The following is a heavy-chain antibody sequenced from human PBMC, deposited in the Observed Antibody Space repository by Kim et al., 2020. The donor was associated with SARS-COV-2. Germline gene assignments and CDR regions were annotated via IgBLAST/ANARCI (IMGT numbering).Heavy chain of an antibody. V-gene: IGHV3-7*01. CDR3: ATDNLRRHDY. Sequence: GGSLRLSCAASGFTFSSYWMTWVRQAPGKGLEWVANIRQDGSQKYYADSVRGRFTISRDNAENSLSLQMNSLRAEDTAVYYCATDNLRRHDYWGQGTLVTVSS. CDR2: IRQDGSQK. J-gene: IGHJ4*02. CDR1: GFTFSSYW. D-gene: IGHD3-16*01.